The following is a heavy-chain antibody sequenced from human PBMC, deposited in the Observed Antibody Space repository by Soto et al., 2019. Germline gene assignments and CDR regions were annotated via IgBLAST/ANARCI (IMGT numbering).Heavy chain of an antibody. J-gene: IGHJ5*02. CDR3: ARSRLLSSSFQASLNWFDP. Sequence: ASVKVSCKASGGTFSSYAISWVRQAPGQGLEWMGGIIPIFGTANYAQKSQGRVTITADESTSTAYMELSSLRSEDTAVYYCARSRLLSSSFQASLNWFDPWGQGTLVTVSS. D-gene: IGHD6-6*01. CDR1: GGTFSSYA. V-gene: IGHV1-69*13. CDR2: IIPIFGTA.